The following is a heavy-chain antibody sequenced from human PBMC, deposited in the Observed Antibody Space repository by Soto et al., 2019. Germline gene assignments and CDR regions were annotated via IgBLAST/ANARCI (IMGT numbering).Heavy chain of an antibody. D-gene: IGHD2-15*01. Sequence: QVQLVESGGDVVQPGRSLRLSCAASGFTFSSYGMHWVRRAPGKGLEWVAVISYDGGNKYYADSVKGRFSISRDNSKNTLYLQMNSLRAEDTAVYFCAKERGALGYCSGSCYQGTFDIWGQGTMVAVSS. CDR2: ISYDGGNK. CDR3: AKERGALGYCSGSCYQGTFDI. V-gene: IGHV3-30*18. J-gene: IGHJ3*02. CDR1: GFTFSSYG.